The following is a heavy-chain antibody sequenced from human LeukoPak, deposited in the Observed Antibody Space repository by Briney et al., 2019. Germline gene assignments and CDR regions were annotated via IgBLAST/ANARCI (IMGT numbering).Heavy chain of an antibody. J-gene: IGHJ4*02. Sequence: SETLSLTCTVSGYSISSSHYCGWIRQPPGKGLQWIGSISQSGSTYSNPSLRGRVTISVDTSNNQFSLNLSSVTAADTAVYYCARPLAVAGSFDYWGQGTLVTVSS. CDR1: GYSISSSHY. D-gene: IGHD6-19*01. CDR3: ARPLAVAGSFDY. CDR2: ISQSGST. V-gene: IGHV4-38-2*02.